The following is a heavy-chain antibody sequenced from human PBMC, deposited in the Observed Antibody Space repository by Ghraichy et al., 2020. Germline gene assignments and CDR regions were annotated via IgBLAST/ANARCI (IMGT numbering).Heavy chain of an antibody. CDR3: AKIHDFSTGYFDY. D-gene: IGHD3/OR15-3a*01. CDR1: GFTFSNYA. Sequence: GGSLRLSCAASGFTFSNYAMSWVRQAPGKGLEWVSGISGSGHRTYYADSVKSRFTISRDSSRDTLYLQMNSLRAEDTAVYYCAKIHDFSTGYFDYWGQGTLVSVSS. J-gene: IGHJ4*02. V-gene: IGHV3-23*01. CDR2: ISGSGHRT.